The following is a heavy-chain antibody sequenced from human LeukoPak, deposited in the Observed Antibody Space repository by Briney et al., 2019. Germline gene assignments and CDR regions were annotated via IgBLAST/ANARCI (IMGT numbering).Heavy chain of an antibody. CDR3: AKDRPNFHENSGHYYRRDGDS. CDR1: GFTFYMYA. Sequence: PGGSLTLSCQASGFTFYMYAMSWVRQAPGKGLEWVASICGTAGCTFYPDSVKGRFTISRDNSKNVLYLRMNSLTAEDTAIYYCAKDRPNFHENSGHYYRRDGDSWGQGTLVTVSS. J-gene: IGHJ5*01. CDR2: ICGTAGCT. V-gene: IGHV3-23*01. D-gene: IGHD3-22*01.